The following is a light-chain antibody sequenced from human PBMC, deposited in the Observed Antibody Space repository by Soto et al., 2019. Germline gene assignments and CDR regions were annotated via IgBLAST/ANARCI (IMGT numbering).Light chain of an antibody. Sequence: QSVLTQPPSVSGAPGQRVTISCTGSSSNIGAGYDVHWYQQLPGTAPKLLIYGDTNRPSGVPDRFSGSKSATSASLAITGLQADDEADYYCQSYDSSPSGYVFGTGTQLTVL. J-gene: IGLJ1*01. CDR1: SSNIGAGYD. CDR2: GDT. CDR3: QSYDSSPSGYV. V-gene: IGLV1-40*01.